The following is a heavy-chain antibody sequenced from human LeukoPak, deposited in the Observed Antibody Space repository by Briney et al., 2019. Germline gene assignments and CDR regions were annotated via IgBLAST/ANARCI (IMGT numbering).Heavy chain of an antibody. CDR3: AKGSGSYEDNWFDP. D-gene: IGHD1-26*01. J-gene: IGHJ5*02. CDR2: ISGSGGST. CDR1: GFTFSSYA. Sequence: GGSLRLSCAASGFTFSSYAMSWVRQAPGKGLEWVSAISGSGGSTYYADSVKGRFTISRDNSKNTLYLQMNTLRAEDTAVYYCAKGSGSYEDNWFDPWGQGTLVTVSS. V-gene: IGHV3-23*01.